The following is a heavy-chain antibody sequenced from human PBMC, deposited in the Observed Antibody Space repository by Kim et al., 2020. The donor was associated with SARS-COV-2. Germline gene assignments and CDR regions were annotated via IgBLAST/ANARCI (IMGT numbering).Heavy chain of an antibody. CDR2: IIPIFGTA. Sequence: SVKVSCKASGGTFSSYAISWVRQAPGQGLEWMGGIIPIFGTANYAQKFQGRVTITADESTSTAYMELSSLRSEDTAVYYCARGYSGVAAERDNWFDPWGQGTLVTVSS. V-gene: IGHV1-69*13. CDR1: GGTFSSYA. J-gene: IGHJ5*02. D-gene: IGHD6-13*01. CDR3: ARGYSGVAAERDNWFDP.